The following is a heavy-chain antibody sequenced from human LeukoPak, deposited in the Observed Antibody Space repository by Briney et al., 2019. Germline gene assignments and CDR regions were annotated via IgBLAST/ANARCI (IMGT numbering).Heavy chain of an antibody. V-gene: IGHV3-15*01. CDR1: GFTFSNPW. Sequence: GGSLRLSCAASGFTFSNPWMSWVRQAPGKGLEWVGRIKSKTDGGTTDYVAPVKGRFTISRDDSKNTLYLQMNSLKTEDTAVYYCSTKTVVRGVITYYYYYMDVWGKGTTVTVSS. CDR2: IKSKTDGGTT. CDR3: STKTVVRGVITYYYYYMDV. D-gene: IGHD3-10*01. J-gene: IGHJ6*03.